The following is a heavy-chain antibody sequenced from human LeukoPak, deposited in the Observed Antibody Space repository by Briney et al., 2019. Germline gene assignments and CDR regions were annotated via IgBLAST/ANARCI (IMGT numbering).Heavy chain of an antibody. V-gene: IGHV3-30*02. Sequence: PGGSLRLSCVASGFSFSYGMHWVRQAPGKGLEWLTFIHYDESNEYYADSVKGRFTISRDNSKNTLYLQMNSLRPEDTAVYFCAKAESTSSGYYYYMDVWGKGTSVIVSS. CDR3: AKAESTSSGYYYYMDV. CDR2: IHYDESNE. D-gene: IGHD6-6*01. J-gene: IGHJ6*03. CDR1: GFSFSYG.